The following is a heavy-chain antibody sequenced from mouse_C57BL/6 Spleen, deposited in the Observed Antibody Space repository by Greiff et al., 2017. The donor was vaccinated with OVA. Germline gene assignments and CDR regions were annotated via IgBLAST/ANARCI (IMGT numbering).Heavy chain of an antibody. V-gene: IGHV1-82*01. CDR2: IYPGDGDT. D-gene: IGHD2-1*01. CDR1: GYAFSSSW. CDR3: ASPLYGTSFAY. J-gene: IGHJ3*01. Sequence: VKLQQSGPELVKPGASVKISCKASGYAFSSSWMNWVKQRPGKGLEWIGRIYPGDGDTNYNGKFKGKATLTADKSSSTAYMQLSSLTSEDSAVYFCASPLYGTSFAYWGQGTLVTVSA.